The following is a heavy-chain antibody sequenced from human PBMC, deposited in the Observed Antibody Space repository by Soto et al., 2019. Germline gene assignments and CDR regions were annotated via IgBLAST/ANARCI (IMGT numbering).Heavy chain of an antibody. D-gene: IGHD2-15*01. CDR2: IWYDGNHE. Sequence: HPGGSLRLSCAASGFTFSSYAMSWVRQAPGKGLEWVATIWYDGNHEVYADSVKGRFSISRDNSNGTLYLQMTSLSAEDTAIYYCARVYGRVVPAPPAFWGKGTLVPV. V-gene: IGHV3-33*08. J-gene: IGHJ4*02. CDR1: GFTFSSYA. CDR3: ARVYGRVVPAPPAF.